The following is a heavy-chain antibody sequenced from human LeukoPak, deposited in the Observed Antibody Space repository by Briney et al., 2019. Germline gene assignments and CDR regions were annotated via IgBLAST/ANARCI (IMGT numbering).Heavy chain of an antibody. CDR1: GFTFDDYA. CDR2: ISWDGGST. D-gene: IGHD3-10*01. Sequence: PGGSLRLSCAASGFTFDDYAMHWVRQAPGKGLEWVSLISWDGGSTYYADSVKGRFTISRDNSKNSLYLQMNSPRAEDTALYYCAKSPAGREYYFDYWGQGTLVTVSS. V-gene: IGHV3-43D*03. J-gene: IGHJ4*02. CDR3: AKSPAGREYYFDY.